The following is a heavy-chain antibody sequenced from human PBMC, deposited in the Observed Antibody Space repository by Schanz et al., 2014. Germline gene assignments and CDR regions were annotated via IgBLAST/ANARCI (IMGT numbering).Heavy chain of an antibody. D-gene: IGHD3-9*01. CDR3: AKQIHYDILTVTRN. V-gene: IGHV3-33*06. Sequence: VQLLESGGGLVQPGGSLRLSCAASGFAFSVYGMHWVRQAPGKGPEWVAVIWSDGSTKYYADSVKGRFTISRDNSKNTLYLQMNSLRAEDTAVYYCAKQIHYDILTVTRNWGQGTLVTVSS. CDR1: GFAFSVYG. CDR2: IWSDGSTK. J-gene: IGHJ4*02.